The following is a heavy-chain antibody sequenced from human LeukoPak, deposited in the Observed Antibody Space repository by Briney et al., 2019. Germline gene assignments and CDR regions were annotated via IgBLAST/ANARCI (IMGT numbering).Heavy chain of an antibody. V-gene: IGHV3-7*04. CDR2: IKQDGSEK. CDR1: GFTFRSYW. CDR3: ARVYDFWSGYYRDY. Sequence: GGSLRLSCAASGFTFRSYWMSWVRQAPGKGLEWVANIKQDGSEKYYVDSVKGRFTASRDNANNSLYLQMNSLRAEDTAVYYCARVYDFWSGYYRDYWGQGTLVTVSS. D-gene: IGHD3-3*01. J-gene: IGHJ4*02.